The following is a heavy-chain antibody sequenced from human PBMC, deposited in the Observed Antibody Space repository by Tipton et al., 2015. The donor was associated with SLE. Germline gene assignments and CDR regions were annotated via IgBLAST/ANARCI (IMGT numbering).Heavy chain of an antibody. CDR3: ARDPSVWFKELLGQHGLDV. CDR2: IKQDGSEK. D-gene: IGHD3-10*01. CDR1: GFTFSSYW. Sequence: SLRLSCAASGFTFSSYWMSWVRQAPGKGLEWVANIKQDGSEKYYVDSVKGRFTISRDNAKNSLYLQMNSLRAEDTAVYYCARDPSVWFKELLGQHGLDVWGQGTKVTVSS. V-gene: IGHV3-7*01. J-gene: IGHJ6*02.